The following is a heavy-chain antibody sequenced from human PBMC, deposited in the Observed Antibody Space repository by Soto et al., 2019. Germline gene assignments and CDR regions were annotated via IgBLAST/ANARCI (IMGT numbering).Heavy chain of an antibody. V-gene: IGHV1-69*06. J-gene: IGHJ4*02. CDR1: GGDFSSYA. CDR2: IIPIFGTA. CDR3: ATGTEYSSSLGYFDY. D-gene: IGHD6-6*01. Sequence: SVKGDWKTSGGDFSSYAISLVRQAPRQGLEWMGGIIPIFGTANYAQKFQGRVTITADKSTSTAYMELSRLRSEDTAVYYCATGTEYSSSLGYFDYWGQGTMVTVSS.